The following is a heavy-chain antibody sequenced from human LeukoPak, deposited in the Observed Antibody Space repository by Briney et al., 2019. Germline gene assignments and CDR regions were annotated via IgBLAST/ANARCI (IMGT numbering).Heavy chain of an antibody. CDR3: ARENYGDYPEDY. Sequence: GGSLRLSGAASGFTVSSNYMSWVRQAPGKGLKWVSVIYSGGSTYYADSVKGRFTISRDNSKNTLYLQMNSLRAEDTAVYYCARENYGDYPEDYWGQGTLVTVSS. V-gene: IGHV3-66*02. CDR1: GFTVSSNY. D-gene: IGHD4-17*01. CDR2: IYSGGST. J-gene: IGHJ4*02.